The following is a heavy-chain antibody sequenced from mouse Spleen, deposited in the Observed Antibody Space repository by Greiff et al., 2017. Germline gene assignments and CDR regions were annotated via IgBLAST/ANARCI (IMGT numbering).Heavy chain of an antibody. D-gene: IGHD2-5*01. CDR1: GFTFSSYT. Sequence: EVKLMESGGGLVKPGGSLKLSCAASGFTFSSYTMSWVRQTPAKRLEWVATISSGGGNTYYPDSVKGRFTISRDNARNTLYLQMSSLRSEDTAMYYCAFYSNSPFDYWGQGTTLTVSS. CDR3: AFYSNSPFDY. V-gene: IGHV5-9*04. J-gene: IGHJ2*01. CDR2: ISSGGGNT.